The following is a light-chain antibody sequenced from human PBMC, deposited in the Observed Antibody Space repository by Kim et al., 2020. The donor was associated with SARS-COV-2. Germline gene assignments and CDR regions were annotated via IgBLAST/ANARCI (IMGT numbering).Light chain of an antibody. Sequence: QRVTISCTGNSSNIGAGYDVHWYQQLPGTAPKLLIYGNSDRPSGVPDRFSGSKSGTSASLAITGLQAEDEADYYCQSYDSSLSVWVFGGGTQLTVL. CDR2: GNS. CDR1: SSNIGAGYD. V-gene: IGLV1-40*01. CDR3: QSYDSSLSVWV. J-gene: IGLJ3*02.